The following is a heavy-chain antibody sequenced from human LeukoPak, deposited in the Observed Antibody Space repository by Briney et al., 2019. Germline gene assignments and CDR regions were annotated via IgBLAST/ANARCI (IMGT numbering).Heavy chain of an antibody. V-gene: IGHV1-2*02. CDR3: ARFDYIVGVTTRALDM. CDR1: GYIFTDYY. Sequence: ASVKVSCKASGYIFTDYYMHWVRQAPGQGLEWMAWINPKNGGTKCAQKFQGRVTMTRDTSINTVYMELSRLRSDDTAIYYCARFDYIVGVTTRALDMWGQGTMVTVSS. D-gene: IGHD1-26*01. J-gene: IGHJ3*02. CDR2: INPKNGGT.